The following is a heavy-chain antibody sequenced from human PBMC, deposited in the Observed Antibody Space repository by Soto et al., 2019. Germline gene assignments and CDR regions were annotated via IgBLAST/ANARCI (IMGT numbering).Heavy chain of an antibody. D-gene: IGHD3-22*01. V-gene: IGHV4-39*02. Sequence: SETLSLTCTVSGGSISSRTYYWGWIRQPPGKGLEWIGSIYYSGSTYYNPSLKSRVTISVDTSKNQFSLKLSSVTAADTAVYYCARDPTYYYDSSGYQSPQVFDYWGQGTLVTVSS. CDR3: ARDPTYYYDSSGYQSPQVFDY. CDR2: IYYSGST. CDR1: GGSISSRTYY. J-gene: IGHJ4*02.